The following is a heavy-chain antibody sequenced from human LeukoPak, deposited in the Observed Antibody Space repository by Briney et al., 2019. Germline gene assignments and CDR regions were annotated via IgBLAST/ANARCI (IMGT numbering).Heavy chain of an antibody. D-gene: IGHD6-19*01. J-gene: IGHJ4*02. V-gene: IGHV3-20*01. CDR1: GFTFDDYG. Sequence: GGSLRLSCAASGFTFDDYGMSWVRQAPGKGLEWVSGINWNGGSTGYADSVKGRFTISRDNAKNSLYLQMNSLRAEDTALYHCARGDSSGWYLVFDYWGQGTLATVSS. CDR2: INWNGGST. CDR3: ARGDSSGWYLVFDY.